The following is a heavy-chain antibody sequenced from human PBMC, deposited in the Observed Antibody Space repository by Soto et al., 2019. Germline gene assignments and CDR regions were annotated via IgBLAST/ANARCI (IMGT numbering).Heavy chain of an antibody. CDR2: ISYDGSNK. Sequence: QVQLVESGGGVVQPGRSLRLSCAASGFTFSSYGMHWVRQAPGKGLEWVAVISYDGSNKYYADSVKGRFTISRDNSKNTLYLQMNSLRAEDTAVYYCAKDAELMVFYFDYWGQGTLVTVSS. CDR1: GFTFSSYG. J-gene: IGHJ4*02. CDR3: AKDAELMVFYFDY. V-gene: IGHV3-30*18. D-gene: IGHD2-8*01.